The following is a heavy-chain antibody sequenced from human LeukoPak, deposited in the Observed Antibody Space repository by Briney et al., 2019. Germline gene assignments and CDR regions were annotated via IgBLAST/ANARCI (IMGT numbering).Heavy chain of an antibody. CDR3: VIDLGDYNDF. J-gene: IGHJ4*02. V-gene: IGHV3-74*01. CDR1: GITFSSYW. D-gene: IGHD2-15*01. CDR2: INTQGTYT. Sequence: GGSLRLSCAVSGITFSSYWMHWVRQDPGRGLLWVSRINTQGTYTNYADSVKGRFTISRDNAKNTLYLQMSSLRADDTAVYYCVIDLGDYNDFWGQGTLVSVSA.